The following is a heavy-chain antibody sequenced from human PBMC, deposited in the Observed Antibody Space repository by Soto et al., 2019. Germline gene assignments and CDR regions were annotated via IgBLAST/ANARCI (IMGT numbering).Heavy chain of an antibody. D-gene: IGHD3-3*01. Sequence: SETLSLTCAVYGGSFSGYYWSWIRQPPGKGLEWIGEINHSGSTNYNPSLRSRVTISVDTSKNQFSLKLSSVTAADTAVYYCARTPSIRFLEWSKSGRYNWFDPWGQGTLVTVYS. J-gene: IGHJ5*02. CDR1: GGSFSGYY. CDR3: ARTPSIRFLEWSKSGRYNWFDP. CDR2: INHSGST. V-gene: IGHV4-34*01.